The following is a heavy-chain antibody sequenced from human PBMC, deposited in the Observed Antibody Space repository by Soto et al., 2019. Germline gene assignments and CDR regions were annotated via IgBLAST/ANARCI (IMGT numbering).Heavy chain of an antibody. CDR3: ARVAQGYCSGGSCYPGGFDP. CDR2: IIPILGIA. Sequence: QVQLVQSGAEVKKPGSSVKVSCKASGGTFSSYTISWVRQAPGQGLEWMGRIIPILGIANYAQKFQGRVTITADKSTSTAYMELSSLRSEDTAVYYCARVAQGYCSGGSCYPGGFDPWGQGTLVTVSS. J-gene: IGHJ5*02. V-gene: IGHV1-69*02. D-gene: IGHD2-15*01. CDR1: GGTFSSYT.